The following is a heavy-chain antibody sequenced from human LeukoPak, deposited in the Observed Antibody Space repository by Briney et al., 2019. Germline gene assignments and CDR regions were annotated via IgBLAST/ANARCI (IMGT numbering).Heavy chain of an antibody. CDR3: ARRGVAPLFDY. CDR2: IYYSGST. J-gene: IGHJ4*02. V-gene: IGHV4-39*01. CDR1: GGSISSSSYY. D-gene: IGHD3-10*01. Sequence: SETQSLTCTVSGGSISSSSYYWGWIRQPPGKGLEWIGSIYYSGSTYYNPSLKSRVTISVDTSKNQFSLKLSSVTAADTAVYYCARRGVAPLFDYWGQGTLVTVSS.